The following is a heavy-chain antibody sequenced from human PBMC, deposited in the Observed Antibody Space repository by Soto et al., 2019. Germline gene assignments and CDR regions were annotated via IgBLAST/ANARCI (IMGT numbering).Heavy chain of an antibody. CDR1: GGSISSSSYY. V-gene: IGHV4-39*01. CDR3: ASLSEQWLPYY. CDR2: IYYSGST. J-gene: IGHJ4*02. D-gene: IGHD6-19*01. Sequence: SETLSLTCTVSGGSISSSSYYWGWIRQPPGKGLEWIGSIYYSGSTYYNPSLKSRVTISVDTSKNQFSLKLSSVTAADTAVYYCASLSEQWLPYYWGQGTLVTVSS.